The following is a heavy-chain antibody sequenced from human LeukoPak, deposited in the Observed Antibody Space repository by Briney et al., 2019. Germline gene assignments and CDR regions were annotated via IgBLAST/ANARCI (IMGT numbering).Heavy chain of an antibody. Sequence: GGSLRLSCGASGFTFSSHWMSWVRQAPGKGLEWVANIKKDGSEKYYVDSVKGRFTISRDNAKKSLYLQMNSLRAEDTVVYYCARHLSGITGYTYGRGIDYWGQGTLLTVSS. CDR2: IKKDGSEK. J-gene: IGHJ4*02. CDR3: ARHLSGITGYTYGRGIDY. V-gene: IGHV3-7*01. CDR1: GFTFSSHW. D-gene: IGHD5-12*01.